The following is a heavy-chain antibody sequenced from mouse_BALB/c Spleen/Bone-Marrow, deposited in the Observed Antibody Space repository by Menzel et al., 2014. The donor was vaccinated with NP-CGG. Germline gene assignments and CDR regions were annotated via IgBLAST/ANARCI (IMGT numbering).Heavy chain of an antibody. D-gene: IGHD1-1*01. CDR1: DSEVFPITY. CDR2: ILPSFGRT. CDR3: GRLYGNTIDY. V-gene: IGHV15-2*02. J-gene: IGHJ2*01. Sequence: QVQLRESGSELRSPGPSVKLSCQDFDSEVFPITYMSWVRQKPGHGFECIVDILPSFGRTIYGQIFVDKVTLDADTVSSPACLELNNLTSEDSAIYCCGRLYGNTIDYWGQGTTVTVAS.